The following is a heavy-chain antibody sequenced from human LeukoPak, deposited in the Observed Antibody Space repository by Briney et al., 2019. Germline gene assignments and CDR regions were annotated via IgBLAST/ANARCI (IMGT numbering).Heavy chain of an antibody. CDR3: AKSASGWYNFDY. Sequence: GGSLRLSCAASGLTLSSYAMSWVRQAPGKGLEWVSASSATGGTTYYADSVKGRFTISRDNSKNTLYLQMNSLRAEDTAVYYCAKSASGWYNFDYWGQGTLVTVSS. V-gene: IGHV3-23*01. J-gene: IGHJ4*02. CDR1: GLTLSSYA. D-gene: IGHD6-19*01. CDR2: SSATGGTT.